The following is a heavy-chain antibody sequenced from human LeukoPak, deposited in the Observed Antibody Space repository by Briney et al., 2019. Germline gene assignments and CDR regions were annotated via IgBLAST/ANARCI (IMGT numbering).Heavy chain of an antibody. CDR1: GGSISSGGYY. CDR3: AGTVDPNLGAFDP. V-gene: IGHV4-61*08. J-gene: IGHJ5*02. CDR2: IYTSGST. D-gene: IGHD4-11*01. Sequence: SETLSLTCTVSGGSISSGGYYWSWIRQPPGKGLEWIGYIYTSGSTNYNPSLKSRVTISVDTSKNQFSLKLSSVTAADTAVYYCAGTVDPNLGAFDPWGQGTLVTVSS.